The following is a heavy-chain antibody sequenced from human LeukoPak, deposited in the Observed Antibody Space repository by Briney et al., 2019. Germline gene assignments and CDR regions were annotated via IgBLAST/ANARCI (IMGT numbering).Heavy chain of an antibody. V-gene: IGHV1-2*02. Sequence: ASVKVSCKASGYTFTGYYMHWVRQAPGQGLEWMGWINPNSGGTNYAQKFQGRVTMTRDTSISTAYMGLSRLRSDDTAVYYCARGAMITFGGVIAFNYYYYMDVWGKGTTVTVSS. D-gene: IGHD3-16*02. CDR1: GYTFTGYY. J-gene: IGHJ6*03. CDR2: INPNSGGT. CDR3: ARGAMITFGGVIAFNYYYYMDV.